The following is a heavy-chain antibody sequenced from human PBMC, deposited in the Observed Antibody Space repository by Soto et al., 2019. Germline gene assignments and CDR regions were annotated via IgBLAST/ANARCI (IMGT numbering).Heavy chain of an antibody. D-gene: IGHD4-17*01. Sequence: QVQLQESGPGLVKPSGTLSLTCTVSGGSMSSSNWWNWVRQSPGKGLEWIGETHHSGRTNYSPSLKSRVTISVDKSNNQFSLQLTSVAAADTAVYYCARSEATVLDSWGQGTLVTVSS. CDR3: ARSEATVLDS. CDR1: GGSMSSSNW. V-gene: IGHV4-4*02. J-gene: IGHJ4*02. CDR2: THHSGRT.